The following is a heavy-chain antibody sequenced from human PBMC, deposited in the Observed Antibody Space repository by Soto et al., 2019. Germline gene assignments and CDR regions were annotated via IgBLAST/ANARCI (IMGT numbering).Heavy chain of an antibody. D-gene: IGHD3-10*01. Sequence: GASVKVSCKASGGTFSSYAISWVRQAPGHGLEWMGWIIPISGNIGYAQRFQGRVTMTRDTAIRTAYMEVSSLRSDDTAVYYCARGRASGSYYLLDYWGQGTLVTVSS. J-gene: IGHJ4*02. V-gene: IGHV1-8*02. CDR2: IIPISGNI. CDR3: ARGRASGSYYLLDY. CDR1: GGTFSSYA.